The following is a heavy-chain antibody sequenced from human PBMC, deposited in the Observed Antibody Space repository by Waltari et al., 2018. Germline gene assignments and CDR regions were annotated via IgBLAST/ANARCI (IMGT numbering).Heavy chain of an antibody. D-gene: IGHD1-20*01. V-gene: IGHV3-21*01. J-gene: IGHJ4*02. CDR1: GFTFSSYS. Sequence: EVQLVESGGGLVKPGGSLRLSCAASGFTFSSYSMNWFRQAPGKGLEWVSSISGSSTYIYYADSVKGRFTIARDNAKKSLYLQMNSLRAEDTAVYYCARDPAITAPSDYWGQGTLVTVSS. CDR3: ARDPAITAPSDY. CDR2: ISGSSTYI.